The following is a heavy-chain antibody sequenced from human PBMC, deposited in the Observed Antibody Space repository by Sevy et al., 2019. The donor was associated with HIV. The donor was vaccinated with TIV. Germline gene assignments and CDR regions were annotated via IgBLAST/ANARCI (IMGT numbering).Heavy chain of an antibody. Sequence: SENLSLTCTVSGGSISSYYWSWIRQPPGKRLEWIGYIYYRGSTNYNPSLKSRVTISVDTSKNQFSLKLRSVTAADTTVYYCARESYDILPGSRGMDVWGQGTTVTVSS. V-gene: IGHV4-59*01. CDR2: IYYRGST. CDR3: ARESYDILPGSRGMDV. CDR1: GGSISSYY. J-gene: IGHJ6*02. D-gene: IGHD3-9*01.